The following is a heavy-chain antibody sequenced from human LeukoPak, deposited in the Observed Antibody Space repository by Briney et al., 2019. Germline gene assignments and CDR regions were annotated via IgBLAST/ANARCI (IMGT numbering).Heavy chain of an antibody. CDR1: GGSISSYY. J-gene: IGHJ3*02. CDR2: IYYSGST. D-gene: IGHD3-10*01. V-gene: IGHV4-59*08. CDR3: ARRDYGPGNYVGAFDI. Sequence: PSETLSLTCTVSGGSISSYYWSWIRQPPGKGLEWIGYIYYSGSTNYNPSLKSRLTISIDTSKNQFSLNLTSVTAADTAVYYCARRDYGPGNYVGAFDIWGPGTMVTVS.